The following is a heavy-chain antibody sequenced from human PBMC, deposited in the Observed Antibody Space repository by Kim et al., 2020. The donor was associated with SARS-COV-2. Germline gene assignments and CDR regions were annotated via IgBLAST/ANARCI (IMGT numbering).Heavy chain of an antibody. Sequence: GGSLRLSCAASGFTFSSYWMSWVRQAPGKGLEWVANIKQDGSEKYYVDSVKGRFTISRDNAKNSLYLQMNSLRAEDTAVYYCARDREDGYKIVNDAFDIWGQGTMVTVSS. CDR2: IKQDGSEK. D-gene: IGHD5-12*01. J-gene: IGHJ3*02. CDR3: ARDREDGYKIVNDAFDI. V-gene: IGHV3-7*01. CDR1: GFTFSSYW.